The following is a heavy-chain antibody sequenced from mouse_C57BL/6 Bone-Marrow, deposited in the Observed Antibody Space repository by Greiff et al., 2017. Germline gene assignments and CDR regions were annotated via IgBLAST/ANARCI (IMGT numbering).Heavy chain of an antibody. CDR2: ISGGGGNT. V-gene: IGHV5-9*01. J-gene: IGHJ4*01. CDR3: ARTYYAMDY. CDR1: GFTFSSYT. Sequence: EVQVVESGGGLVKPGGSLKLSCAASGFTFSSYTMSWVRQTPEKRLEWVATISGGGGNTYYPDSGKGRFTISRDNAKNTLYLQMSSRRSEDTALYYCARTYYAMDYWGQGTSVTVSS.